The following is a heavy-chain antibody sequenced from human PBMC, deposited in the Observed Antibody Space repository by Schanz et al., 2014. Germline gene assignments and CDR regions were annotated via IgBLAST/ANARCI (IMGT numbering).Heavy chain of an antibody. Sequence: VQLEQSGAEVKKPGASMKVSCKASGYTFTTYYMLWVRQAPGQGLEWMGIINPSGGSTRYGQKFQGRITVTTDTSTSTVYLELSSLRSDDTAVYYCGRGFSRSYIDFWGQGTLITVSS. CDR3: GRGFSRSYIDF. J-gene: IGHJ4*02. D-gene: IGHD6-6*01. CDR2: INPSGGST. V-gene: IGHV1-46*03. CDR1: GYTFTTYY.